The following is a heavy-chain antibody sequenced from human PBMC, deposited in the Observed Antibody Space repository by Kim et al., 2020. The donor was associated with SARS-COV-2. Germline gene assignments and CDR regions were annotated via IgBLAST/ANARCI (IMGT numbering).Heavy chain of an antibody. CDR1: GFTFSNGW. CDR2: IKSNSAGGTT. Sequence: GGSLRLSCAASGFTFSNGWMSWVRRAPGRGLEWVGRIKSNSAGGTTDFAAPVKGRFAISRDDSKNTFYLLMNSLKTEDTAVYYCSTADSPIFDYWGQGAL. V-gene: IGHV3-15*01. D-gene: IGHD2-15*01. CDR3: STADSPIFDY. J-gene: IGHJ4*02.